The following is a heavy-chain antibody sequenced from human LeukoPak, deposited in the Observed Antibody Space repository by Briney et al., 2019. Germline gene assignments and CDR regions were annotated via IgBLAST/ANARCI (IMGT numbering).Heavy chain of an antibody. CDR3: ARVADIVATRAYYYGMDV. V-gene: IGHV4-31*03. CDR1: GGSISSGGYY. D-gene: IGHD5-12*01. CDR2: IYYSGST. Sequence: SQTLSLTCTVSGGSISSGGYYWSWIRQHPGEGLEWIGYIYYSGSTYYNPSLKSRVTISVDTSKNQFSLKLSSVTAADTAVYYCARVADIVATRAYYYGMDVWGQGTTVTVSS. J-gene: IGHJ6*02.